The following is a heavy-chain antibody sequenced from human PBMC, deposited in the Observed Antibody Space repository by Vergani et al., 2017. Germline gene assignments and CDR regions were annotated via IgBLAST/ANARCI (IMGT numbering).Heavy chain of an antibody. D-gene: IGHD3-10*01. CDR1: GGSFSGYY. Sequence: QVQLQQWGAGLLKPSETLSLTCAVYGGSFSGYYWSWIRQPPGKGLEWIGEINHSGRTNYNPSLKSRVTISVDTSKNQFSLKLSSVTAADTAVYYCARGNRLLWFGEPRMGMDVWGQGTTVTVSS. CDR3: ARGNRLLWFGEPRMGMDV. V-gene: IGHV4-34*01. CDR2: INHSGRT. J-gene: IGHJ6*02.